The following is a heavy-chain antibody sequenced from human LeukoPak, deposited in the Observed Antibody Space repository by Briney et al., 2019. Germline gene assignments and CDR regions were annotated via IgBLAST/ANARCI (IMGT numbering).Heavy chain of an antibody. CDR2: IDPAGTDT. CDR3: GRFGYVAGIDL. Sequence: GGSLRLSCAASGFTFSSYAMHWVRQAPGKGLEWVANIDPAGTDTYYVDPVKGRFTISRDNAKNLVYLQMNTLRAEDTAVYSCGRFGYVAGIDLWGQGTLVTVSS. D-gene: IGHD6-19*01. CDR1: GFTFSSYA. J-gene: IGHJ4*02. V-gene: IGHV3-7*01.